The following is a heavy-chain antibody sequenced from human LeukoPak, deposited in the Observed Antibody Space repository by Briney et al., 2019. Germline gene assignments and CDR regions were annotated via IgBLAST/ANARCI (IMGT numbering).Heavy chain of an antibody. V-gene: IGHV1-2*02. CDR3: AKLREYYDILTGSPPGAFDI. J-gene: IGHJ3*02. CDR2: INPNNGGT. CDR1: GYTFTGYY. D-gene: IGHD3-9*01. Sequence: ASVKVSCKASGYTFTGYYLHWVRQAPGQGLEWMGWINPNNGGTNYAQKFQGRVTMTRDTSISTAYMELSRLRSDDTALYYCAKLREYYDILTGSPPGAFDIWGQGTMVTVSS.